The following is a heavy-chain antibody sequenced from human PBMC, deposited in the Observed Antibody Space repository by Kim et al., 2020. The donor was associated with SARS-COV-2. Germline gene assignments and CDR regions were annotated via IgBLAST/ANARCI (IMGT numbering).Heavy chain of an antibody. Sequence: SVKVSCKASGGTFSSYAISWVRQAPGQGLEWMGGIIPIFGTANYAQKFQGRVTITADESTSTAYMELSSLRSEDTAVYYCATYLGGKYQLYYFDYWGQGTLVTVSS. D-gene: IGHD2-2*01. V-gene: IGHV1-69*13. CDR2: IIPIFGTA. J-gene: IGHJ4*02. CDR1: GGTFSSYA. CDR3: ATYLGGKYQLYYFDY.